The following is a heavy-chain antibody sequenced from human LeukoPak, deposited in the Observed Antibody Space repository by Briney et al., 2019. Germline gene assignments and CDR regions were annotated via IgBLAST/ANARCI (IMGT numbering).Heavy chain of an antibody. J-gene: IGHJ4*02. V-gene: IGHV3-30*18. CDR3: AKDQYSAEGASDY. CDR1: GFIFSSYG. CDR2: ILHDGSKQ. D-gene: IGHD5-12*01. Sequence: GGSLRLSCAASGFIFSSYGMRWVRQAPGKGLEWVAVILHDGSKQYYADSVKGRFTISRDNSKNMLYLQMNSLRVEDTAIYYCAKDQYSAEGASDYWGQGTLVTVSS.